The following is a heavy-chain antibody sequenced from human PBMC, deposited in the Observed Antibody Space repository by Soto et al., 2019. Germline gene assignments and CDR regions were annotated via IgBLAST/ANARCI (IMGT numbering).Heavy chain of an antibody. CDR2: IIPVFDEL. CDR3: ARASDTGGYHD. CDR1: GGTFKNYA. Sequence: QVQLVQSESEVKKPGSSVKVSCKVSGGTFKNYAISWVRQAPGQGLQWVGGIIPVFDELHYAQKLQGRATITEDELTSTAHLELGSLTSEDTAVYFCARASDTGGYHDWGQGPLVTVSS. D-gene: IGHD3-16*02. J-gene: IGHJ4*02. V-gene: IGHV1-69*01.